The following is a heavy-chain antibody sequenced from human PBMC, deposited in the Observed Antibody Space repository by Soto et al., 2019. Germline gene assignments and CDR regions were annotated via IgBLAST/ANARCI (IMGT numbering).Heavy chain of an antibody. V-gene: IGHV1-2*02. Sequence: ASVKVSCKSAGYSFTGHYIHWVRQAPEQGPEWMGEIGPESGATRYAQKFQGRVTMTMDTSITTVYMELNNLRPDDTAIYYCGRGRSGQIVVFYWGQGTPVTVSS. CDR2: IGPESGAT. CDR1: GYSFTGHY. D-gene: IGHD1-26*01. J-gene: IGHJ4*02. CDR3: GRGRSGQIVVFY.